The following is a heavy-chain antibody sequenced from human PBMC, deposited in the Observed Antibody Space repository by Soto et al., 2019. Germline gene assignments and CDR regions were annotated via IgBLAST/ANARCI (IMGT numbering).Heavy chain of an antibody. CDR1: GFTFRSYG. Sequence: GGSLRLSCVVSGFTFRSYGMQWVRQAPGKGLEWVGLISSDGSKKDYADSVKGRFTISRDNSKNMLYLQMNSLRAEDTAVYYCVGGYYFGDYWGQGAVVT. V-gene: IGHV3-30*03. CDR2: ISSDGSKK. CDR3: VGGYYFGDY. J-gene: IGHJ4*02. D-gene: IGHD3-22*01.